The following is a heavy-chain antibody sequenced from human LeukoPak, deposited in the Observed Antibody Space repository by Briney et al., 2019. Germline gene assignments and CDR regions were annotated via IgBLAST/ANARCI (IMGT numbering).Heavy chain of an antibody. CDR3: AMRPNYDFWSGYLNDAFDI. CDR2: IYTSGST. D-gene: IGHD3-3*01. CDR1: GGSISSGSYY. V-gene: IGHV4-61*02. Sequence: SQTLSLTCTVSGGSISSGSYYWSWIRQPAGKGLEWIGRIYTSGSTNYNPSLKSRVTISVDTSKNQFSLKLSPVTAADTAVYYCAMRPNYDFWSGYLNDAFDIWGQGTMVTVSS. J-gene: IGHJ3*02.